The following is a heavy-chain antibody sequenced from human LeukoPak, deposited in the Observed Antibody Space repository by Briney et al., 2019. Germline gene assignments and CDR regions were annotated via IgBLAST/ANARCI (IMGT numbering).Heavy chain of an antibody. Sequence: AASVKVSCKASGGTFSSYAISWVRQAPGQGLEWMGGIIPNSGGTNYAQKFQGRVTVTRDTSISTAYMELSSLRSEDTAVYYCAIRRTYYDILTGYYRDFDYWGQGTLVTVSS. D-gene: IGHD3-9*01. CDR3: AIRRTYYDILTGYYRDFDY. J-gene: IGHJ4*02. V-gene: IGHV1-2*02. CDR2: IIPNSGGT. CDR1: GGTFSSYA.